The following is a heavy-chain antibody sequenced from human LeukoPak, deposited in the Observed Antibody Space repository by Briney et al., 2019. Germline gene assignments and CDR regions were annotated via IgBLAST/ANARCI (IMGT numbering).Heavy chain of an antibody. CDR1: GGSISSGGYY. CDR2: VYYSGTT. CDR3: ARSGTVTTWNY. V-gene: IGHV4-31*03. D-gene: IGHD4-17*01. Sequence: SETLSLTCTVSGGSISSGGYYWSWIRQHPGKGLEWIGCVYYSGTTYYHPSLTSRVAISVDTSKNQFSLKLSSVTAADTAVYYCARSGTVTTWNYWGQGTLVTVSS. J-gene: IGHJ4*02.